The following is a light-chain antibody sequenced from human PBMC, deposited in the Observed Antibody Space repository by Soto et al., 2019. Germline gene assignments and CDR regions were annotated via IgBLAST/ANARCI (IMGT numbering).Light chain of an antibody. Sequence: DIQMTQSPSSLSASVGDRVTITCRTSQTITTSLNWYRQKPGKAPDLLIYAASSLQSGVPSRFSGSGSGTDFTLTISSLQPEDFASYYCQQSFSTPPTFGQGTKVDI. J-gene: IGKJ1*01. CDR2: AAS. V-gene: IGKV1-39*01. CDR1: QTITTS. CDR3: QQSFSTPPT.